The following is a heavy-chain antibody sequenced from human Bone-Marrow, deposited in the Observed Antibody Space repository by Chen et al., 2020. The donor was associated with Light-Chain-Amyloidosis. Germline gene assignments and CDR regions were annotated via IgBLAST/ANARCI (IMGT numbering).Heavy chain of an antibody. J-gene: IGHJ4*02. D-gene: IGHD6-19*01. CDR2: LYHSGGI. V-gene: IGHV4-59*01. Sequence: GLVKPSETLSLTCTVSGASISSYYWSWIRQSTGKGLEWIGYLYHSGGINYNPSFTSRVTLSIDTSKNQFSLKLSSVTAADTAIYYCARLRGYNSAWVDYWGQGTLVTVSS. CDR1: GASISSYY. CDR3: ARLRGYNSAWVDY.